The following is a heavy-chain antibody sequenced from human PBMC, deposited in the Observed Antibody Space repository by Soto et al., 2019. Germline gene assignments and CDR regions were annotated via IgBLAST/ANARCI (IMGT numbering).Heavy chain of an antibody. CDR1: RDSISNGYY. Sequence: SSETLSLTCGVSRDSISNGYYWAWIRQPPGKGLEWIGSIYHSGTTYYNPSLKSRVTISVDTSKNQFSLKLNSVTAADTAVYYCARAGPTNYYGSGSYWVAYWGQGTLVTVSS. V-gene: IGHV4-38-2*01. D-gene: IGHD3-10*01. CDR3: ARAGPTNYYGSGSYWVAY. CDR2: IYHSGTT. J-gene: IGHJ4*02.